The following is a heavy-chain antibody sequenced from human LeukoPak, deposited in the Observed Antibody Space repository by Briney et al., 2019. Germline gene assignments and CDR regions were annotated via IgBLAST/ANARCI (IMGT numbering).Heavy chain of an antibody. CDR2: IFYSGTT. CDR3: ARRGYSSGWYYFDY. J-gene: IGHJ4*02. V-gene: IGHV4-59*08. CDR1: GGSISSYY. Sequence: PSETLSLTCTVSGGSISSYYWSWIRQPPGKGLEWIGYIFYSGTTNYNPSLKSRVTISVDTSKNQFSLKLSSVTAADTAVYYRARRGYSSGWYYFDYWGQGTLVTVSS. D-gene: IGHD6-19*01.